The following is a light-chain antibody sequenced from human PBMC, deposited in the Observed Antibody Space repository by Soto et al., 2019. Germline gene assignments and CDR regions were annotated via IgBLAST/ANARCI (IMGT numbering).Light chain of an antibody. CDR3: QQFNNWPPWT. Sequence: IVMTHSPATLSVSPLERATLSFRSIQIITTNLVWYQQKPGQAPRLLIYGASTRAAGIPYRFSGSGSGTEFTLPISGLQSDDFAVYYCQQFNNWPPWTFGQGTKVDIK. J-gene: IGKJ1*01. CDR2: GAS. CDR1: QIITTN. V-gene: IGKV3-15*01.